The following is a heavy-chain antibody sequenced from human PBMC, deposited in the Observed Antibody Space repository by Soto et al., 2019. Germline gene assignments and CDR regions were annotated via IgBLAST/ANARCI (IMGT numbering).Heavy chain of an antibody. CDR3: AREIRIAAAGTFPNKYFDY. Sequence: ASVKVSCKASGYTFTSYGISWVRQAPGQGLEWMGWISAYNGNTNYAQKLQGRVTMTTDTSTSTAYMELRSLRSDDTAVYYCAREIRIAAAGTFPNKYFDYWGQGTLITVSS. J-gene: IGHJ4*02. CDR1: GYTFTSYG. V-gene: IGHV1-18*01. D-gene: IGHD6-13*01. CDR2: ISAYNGNT.